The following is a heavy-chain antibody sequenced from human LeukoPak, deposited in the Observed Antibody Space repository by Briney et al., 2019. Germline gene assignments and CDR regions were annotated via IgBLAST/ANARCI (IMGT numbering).Heavy chain of an antibody. Sequence: GGSLRLSCAASGFTFSSYAMHWVRQAPGKGLEYVSAISSNGGSTYYANSVKGRFTISRDNSKNTLYLQMGSLRAEDMAVYYCARGRGQWLRSTDSSFDYWGQGTLVTVSS. CDR3: ARGRGQWLRSTDSSFDY. CDR2: ISSNGGST. V-gene: IGHV3-64*01. CDR1: GFTFSSYA. D-gene: IGHD5-12*01. J-gene: IGHJ4*02.